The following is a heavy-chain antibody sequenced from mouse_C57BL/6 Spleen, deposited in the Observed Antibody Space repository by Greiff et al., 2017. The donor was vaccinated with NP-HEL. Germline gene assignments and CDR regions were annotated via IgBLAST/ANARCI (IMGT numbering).Heavy chain of an antibody. D-gene: IGHD1-1*01. Sequence: QVQLQQPGAELVMPGASVKLSCKASGYTFTSYWMHWVKQRPGQGLEWIGEIDPSDSYTNYNQKFKGKSTLTVDKSSSTAYMQLSSLTSEDSAVYYGARAGSSYGGFAYWGQGTLVTVSA. J-gene: IGHJ3*01. CDR2: IDPSDSYT. CDR1: GYTFTSYW. V-gene: IGHV1-69*01. CDR3: ARAGSSYGGFAY.